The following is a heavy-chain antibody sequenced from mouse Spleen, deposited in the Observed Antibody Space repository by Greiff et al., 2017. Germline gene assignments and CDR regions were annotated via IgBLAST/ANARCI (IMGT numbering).Heavy chain of an antibody. D-gene: IGHD3-2*01. CDR3: ARSGTARATGAMDY. J-gene: IGHJ4*01. V-gene: IGHV1-42*01. CDR2: INPSTGGT. Sequence: VQLQQSGPELVKPGASVKISCKASGYSFTGYYMNWVKQSPEKSLEWIGEINPSTGGTTYNQKFKAKATLTVDKSSSTAYMQLKSLTSEDSAVYYCARSGTARATGAMDYWGQGTSVTVSS. CDR1: GYSFTGYY.